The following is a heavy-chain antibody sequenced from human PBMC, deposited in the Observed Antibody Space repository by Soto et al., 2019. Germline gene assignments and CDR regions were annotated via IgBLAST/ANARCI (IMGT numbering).Heavy chain of an antibody. CDR3: AASRITIFGVVIPNWFDP. Sequence: SLKVPCKSSGFTFTSSAVQWVRQARGQRLEWIGWIVVGSGNTNYAQKFQERVTITRDMSTSTAYMELSSLRSEDTAVYYCAASRITIFGVVIPNWFDPWGQGTLVTVSS. CDR2: IVVGSGNT. J-gene: IGHJ5*02. CDR1: GFTFTSSA. V-gene: IGHV1-58*01. D-gene: IGHD3-3*01.